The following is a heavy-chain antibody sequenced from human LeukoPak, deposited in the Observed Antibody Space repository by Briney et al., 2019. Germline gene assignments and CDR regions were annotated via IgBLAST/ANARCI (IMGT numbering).Heavy chain of an antibody. CDR1: GFTFSSYE. J-gene: IGHJ6*03. D-gene: IGHD3-9*01. V-gene: IGHV3-48*03. CDR2: ISSSGSTI. CDR3: ARDLLTGIGFMDPYYMDV. Sequence: GGSLRLSCAASGFTFSSYEMNWVRQAPGKGLEWVSYISSSGSTIYYADSVKGRFTISRDNAKNSLYLQMNSLRAEDTAVYYCARDLLTGIGFMDPYYMDVWGKGTTVTVSS.